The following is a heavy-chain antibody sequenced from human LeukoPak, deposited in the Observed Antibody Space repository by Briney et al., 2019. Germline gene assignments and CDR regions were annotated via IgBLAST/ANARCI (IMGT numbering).Heavy chain of an antibody. J-gene: IGHJ4*02. Sequence: PGGSLRLSCAASGFTFSTYNMNWVRQAPGKGREGVSYISSSSSIIYYADSVKGRFTISRDNAKNSLYLQMNSLRDEDTAVYYCARWFSTGRGFFDYWGQGILVTASS. CDR3: ARWFSTGRGFFDY. D-gene: IGHD6-19*01. V-gene: IGHV3-48*02. CDR2: ISSSSSII. CDR1: GFTFSTYN.